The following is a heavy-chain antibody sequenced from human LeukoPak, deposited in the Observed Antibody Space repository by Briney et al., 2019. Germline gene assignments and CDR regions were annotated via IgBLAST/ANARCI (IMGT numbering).Heavy chain of an antibody. J-gene: IGHJ4*02. V-gene: IGHV3-7*01. CDR3: ARAYTDYAEGGY. CDR2: IKEDGSEE. CDR1: GFTFSRYW. Sequence: GGSLRLSCVASGFTFSRYWMTWVRQAPGKGLEWVANIKEDGSEENYVDSVKGRFTISRDNAKNSLYLQLNSLRVGDTAVYYCARAYTDYAEGGYWGQGTLITVSS. D-gene: IGHD5-12*01.